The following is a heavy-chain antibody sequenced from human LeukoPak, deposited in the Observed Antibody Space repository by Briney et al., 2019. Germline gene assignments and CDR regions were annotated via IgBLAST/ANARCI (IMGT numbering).Heavy chain of an antibody. V-gene: IGHV3-74*01. CDR3: ARDRYSSAWYEE. J-gene: IGHJ4*02. D-gene: IGHD6-19*01. CDR1: AFTFSSYC. CDR2: INSGGSST. Sequence: PGGSLRLSCTASAFTFSSYCMHWVRQAPGKGLVWVSHINSGGSSTSYADSVKGRFTISRDNAKNTLYLQMNSLRAEDTAVYYCARDRYSSAWYEEWGQGTLVTVSS.